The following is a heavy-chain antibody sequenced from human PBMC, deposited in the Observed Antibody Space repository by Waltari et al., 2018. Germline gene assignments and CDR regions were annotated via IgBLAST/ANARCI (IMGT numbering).Heavy chain of an antibody. CDR1: GGSISSGSYY. CDR2: IYTSGNT. Sequence: QVQLQESGPGLVKPSQTLSLTCTVSGGSISSGSYYWSWIRQPAGKGLEWIGYIYTSGNTNYNPPLKSRVTISVDTSKNQFSLKLSSVTAADTAVYYCARRGVSSGWDGAIDYWGQGTLVTVSS. D-gene: IGHD6-19*01. J-gene: IGHJ4*02. V-gene: IGHV4-61*09. CDR3: ARRGVSSGWDGAIDY.